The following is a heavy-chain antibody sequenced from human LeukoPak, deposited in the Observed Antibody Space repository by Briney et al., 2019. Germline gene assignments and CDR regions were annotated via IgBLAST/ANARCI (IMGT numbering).Heavy chain of an antibody. V-gene: IGHV1-18*01. Sequence: ASVKVSCKASGYTFTSYDINWVRQATGQGLEWMGWISAYNGNTNYAQKLQDRVTMTTDTSTSTAYMELRSLRSDDTAVFYCARGYLSYSSTGYYDFWGQGTLVTVSS. D-gene: IGHD3-22*01. CDR2: ISAYNGNT. CDR3: ARGYLSYSSTGYYDF. CDR1: GYTFTSYD. J-gene: IGHJ4*02.